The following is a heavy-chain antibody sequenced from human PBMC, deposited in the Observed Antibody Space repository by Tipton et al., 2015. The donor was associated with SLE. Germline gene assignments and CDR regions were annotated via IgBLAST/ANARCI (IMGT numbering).Heavy chain of an antibody. CDR1: GGSFSGYY. Sequence: TLSLTCAVYGGSFSGYYWSWIRQPPGKGLEWIGEINHSGSTNYSPSLKSRVTISVDTSKNQFSLKLSSVTAADTAVYYCARDHGGVVISDAFDIWGQGTMVTVSS. J-gene: IGHJ3*02. CDR3: ARDHGGVVISDAFDI. D-gene: IGHD3-22*01. CDR2: INHSGST. V-gene: IGHV4-34*01.